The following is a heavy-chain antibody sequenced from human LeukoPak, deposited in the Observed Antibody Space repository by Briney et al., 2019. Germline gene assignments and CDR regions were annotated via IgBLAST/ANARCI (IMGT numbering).Heavy chain of an antibody. V-gene: IGHV4-39*01. CDR3: ARQGLQWLSTWDAFDI. D-gene: IGHD6-19*01. J-gene: IGHJ3*02. CDR2: IYYSGST. CDR1: GGSISSSSYY. Sequence: SETLSLTCTVSGGSISSSSYYWGWIRQPPGKGLEWIGSIYYSGSTHYNPSLKSRVTISVDTSKNQFSLKLSSVTAADTAVYYCARQGLQWLSTWDAFDIWGQGTMVTVSS.